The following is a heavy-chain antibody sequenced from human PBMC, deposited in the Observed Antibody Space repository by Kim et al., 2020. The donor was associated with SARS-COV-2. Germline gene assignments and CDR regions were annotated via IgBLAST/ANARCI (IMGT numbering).Heavy chain of an antibody. V-gene: IGHV3-30-3*01. CDR1: GFTFSSYA. CDR2: ISFDGSNK. CDR3: ARDRVVCGGDCYNYCFDP. D-gene: IGHD2-21*02. Sequence: GGSLRLSCAASGFTFSSYALYWVRQAPGKGLEWVAVISFDGSNKYYADSVKGRFTISRDNSKSTLYLQMNSLRTEDTAVYYCARDRVVCGGDCYNYCFDP. J-gene: IGHJ5*02.